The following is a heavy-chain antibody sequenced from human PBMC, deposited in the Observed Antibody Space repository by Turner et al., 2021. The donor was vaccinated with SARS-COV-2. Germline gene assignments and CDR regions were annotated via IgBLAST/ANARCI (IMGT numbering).Heavy chain of an antibody. D-gene: IGHD6-19*01. CDR3: AKEGEIAVAGNAFDI. CDR1: GFTFDDYG. V-gene: IGHV3-9*01. CDR2: ISWNSGSI. J-gene: IGHJ3*02. Sequence: EVQLVESGGGLVQHGRSLRLSCAAAGFTFDDYGMHWVRQGPGKGLEWGSGISWNSGSIGYADSVKGRFTISRDNAKNSLYLQMNSLRAEDTALYYCAKEGEIAVAGNAFDIWGQGTMVTVSS.